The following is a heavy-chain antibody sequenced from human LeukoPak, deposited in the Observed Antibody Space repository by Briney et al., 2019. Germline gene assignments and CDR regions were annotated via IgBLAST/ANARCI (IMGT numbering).Heavy chain of an antibody. Sequence: GGSLRLSCAASGFTFSSYWMSWVRQAPGKGLEWVANIKQDGSEKYYVDSVKGRFTISRDNAKNSLYLQLNRLRAEDTAVYYCASLAWGYCSSTSCYGGFHYYGMDVWGQGTTVTVSS. V-gene: IGHV3-7*01. J-gene: IGHJ6*02. CDR2: IKQDGSEK. D-gene: IGHD2-2*01. CDR3: ASLAWGYCSSTSCYGGFHYYGMDV. CDR1: GFTFSSYW.